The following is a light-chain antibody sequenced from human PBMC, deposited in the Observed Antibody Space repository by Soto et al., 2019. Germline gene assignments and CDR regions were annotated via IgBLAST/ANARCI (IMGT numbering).Light chain of an antibody. Sequence: QSALTQPASVSGSPGQSITLSCTGTISDIGGYNYVSWYQQHPGKAPKLLIYGNSNRPSGVPDRFSGSKSGTSASLAITGLQAEDEADYYCQSYDSSLSGAVFGGGTQLTVL. CDR2: GNS. V-gene: IGLV2-14*03. J-gene: IGLJ7*01. CDR3: QSYDSSLSGAV. CDR1: ISDIGGYNY.